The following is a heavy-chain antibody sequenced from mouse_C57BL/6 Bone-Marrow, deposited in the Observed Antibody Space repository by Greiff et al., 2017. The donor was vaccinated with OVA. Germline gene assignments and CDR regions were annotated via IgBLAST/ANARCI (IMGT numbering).Heavy chain of an antibody. Sequence: QVQLQQPGAELVKPGASVKMSCKASGYTFTSYWITWVKQRPGQGLEWIGDIYPGSGSTNYNEKFKSKATLTVDTSSSTAYMQLSSLTSEDSAVYYCARPRYDYLYAMDYWGQGTSVTVSS. D-gene: IGHD2-4*01. CDR2: IYPGSGST. J-gene: IGHJ4*01. CDR3: ARPRYDYLYAMDY. V-gene: IGHV1-55*01. CDR1: GYTFTSYW.